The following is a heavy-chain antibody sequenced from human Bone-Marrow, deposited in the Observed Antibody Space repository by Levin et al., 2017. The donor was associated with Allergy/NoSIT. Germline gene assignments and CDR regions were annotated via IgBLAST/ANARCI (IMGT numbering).Heavy chain of an antibody. CDR3: ARDLSPSTDWPYFDQ. J-gene: IGHJ4*02. CDR2: ISFDGNKR. Sequence: PGGSLRLSCKTSGFSLGGFDMHWVRQAPGKGLEWVSEISFDGNKRNYLSSVKGRFTISRDNPGNTVYLQMDSLRPEDTALYFCARDLSPSTDWPYFDQLGQGTLVTVSS. D-gene: IGHD3-9*01. V-gene: IGHV3-30*03. CDR1: GFSLGGFD.